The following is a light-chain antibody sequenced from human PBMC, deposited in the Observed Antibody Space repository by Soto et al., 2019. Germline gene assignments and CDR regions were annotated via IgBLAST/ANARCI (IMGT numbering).Light chain of an antibody. CDR1: QSISSW. CDR3: QQYNSYLWT. V-gene: IGKV1-5*01. J-gene: IGKJ2*02. Sequence: DIQMTQSPSTLSASVGDRVTITCRASQSISSWLAWYQQKPGKAPKLLIYDASSLESGVPSRLSGSGSGTEFPLTISRLQPDDFATYYCQQYNSYLWTFGQGTKLEIK. CDR2: DAS.